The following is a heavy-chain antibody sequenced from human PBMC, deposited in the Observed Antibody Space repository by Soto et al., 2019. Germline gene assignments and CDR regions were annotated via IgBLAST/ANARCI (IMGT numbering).Heavy chain of an antibody. CDR3: AKRSYFDY. J-gene: IGHJ4*02. CDR1: GFTFSSYG. V-gene: IGHV3-30*18. CDR2: ISYDGSNK. Sequence: QVQLVESGGGVVQPGRSLRLSCAASGFTFSSYGMHWVRQAPGKGLEWVAVISYDGSNKYYADSVKGRFTISRDNSKNTLSLKMNSLRAEDTAVDYCAKRSYFDYWGQGTLVTVAS.